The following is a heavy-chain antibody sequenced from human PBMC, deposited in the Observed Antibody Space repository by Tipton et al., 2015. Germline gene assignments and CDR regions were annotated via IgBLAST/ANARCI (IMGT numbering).Heavy chain of an antibody. CDR1: GFIFSHYW. V-gene: IGHV3-23*01. D-gene: IGHD3-3*02. CDR2: ISDSGGRT. J-gene: IGHJ4*02. CDR3: AKYVASDAD. Sequence: SLRLSCAASGFIFSHYWMTWIRQAPGKGLEWVSGISDSGGRTYYADSMKGRITISRDNSKNMLYLQINSLRVEDTAVYYCAKYVASDADWGQGTLVTVSS.